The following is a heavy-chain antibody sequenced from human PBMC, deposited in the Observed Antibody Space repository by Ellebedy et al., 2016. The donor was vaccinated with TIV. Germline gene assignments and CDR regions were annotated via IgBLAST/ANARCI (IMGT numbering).Heavy chain of an antibody. Sequence: ASVKVSXKASSYTFTSYGISWVRQAPGQGLEWMGWISGYTGNTDYARKFQGRVTMTTDTSTGTAYLELSSLKSDDTALYYCARWGATRITMVRGVISWGQGTLVTASS. J-gene: IGHJ4*02. CDR3: ARWGATRITMVRGVIS. CDR1: SYTFTSYG. V-gene: IGHV1-18*01. D-gene: IGHD3-10*01. CDR2: ISGYTGNT.